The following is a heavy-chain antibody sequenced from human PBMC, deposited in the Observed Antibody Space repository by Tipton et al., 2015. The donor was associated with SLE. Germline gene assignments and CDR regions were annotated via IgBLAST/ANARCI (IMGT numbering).Heavy chain of an antibody. D-gene: IGHD2/OR15-2a*01. V-gene: IGHV1-18*01. Sequence: QLVQSGPEVKKPGASVKVSCKASGYTFTSYGISWVRQAPGQGLEWMGWISAYNGNTNYAQKLQGRVTMTTDTSTSTAYMELRSLRSDDTAVYYCARNRDSTSFCYYYSIDVWCKGTTVAVSS. J-gene: IGHJ6*03. CDR2: ISAYNGNT. CDR1: GYTFTSYG. CDR3: ARNRDSTSFCYYYSIDV.